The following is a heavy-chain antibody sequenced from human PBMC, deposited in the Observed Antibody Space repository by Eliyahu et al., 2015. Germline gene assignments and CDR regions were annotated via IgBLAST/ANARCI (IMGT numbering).Heavy chain of an antibody. D-gene: IGHD2-2*01. CDR1: GGSISXSSYY. Sequence: QLQLQESGPGLVKPSETLSLTCTVSGGSISXSSYYWGWIRQPPGKGLEWIGSIYYSGSTYYNPSLKSRVTISVDTSKNQFSLKLSSVTAADTAVYYCARHGLVVVPAAKGPWGYWGQGTLVTVSS. J-gene: IGHJ4*02. V-gene: IGHV4-39*01. CDR3: ARHGLVVVPAAKGPWGY. CDR2: IYYSGST.